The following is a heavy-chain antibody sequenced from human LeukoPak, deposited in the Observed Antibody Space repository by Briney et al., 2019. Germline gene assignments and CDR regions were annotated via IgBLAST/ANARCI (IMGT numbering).Heavy chain of an antibody. CDR2: INPSGGST. Sequence: ASVKVSCKASGYTFTSYYMHWVRQAPGQGLEWMGIINPSGGSTSYAQKFQGRVTMTRDMSTSTVYMELSSLRSEDTAVYYCARNVLIAAAGTNYYYYYYMDVWGKGTTVAVSS. CDR1: GYTFTSYY. J-gene: IGHJ6*03. V-gene: IGHV1-46*01. CDR3: ARNVLIAAAGTNYYYYYYMDV. D-gene: IGHD6-13*01.